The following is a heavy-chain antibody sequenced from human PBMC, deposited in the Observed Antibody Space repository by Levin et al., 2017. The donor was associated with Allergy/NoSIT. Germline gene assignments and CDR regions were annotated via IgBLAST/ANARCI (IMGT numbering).Heavy chain of an antibody. CDR3: ARVFGSVQDNFWVGRSYYYYAMDV. CDR2: VSPDSSTT. J-gene: IGHJ6*02. CDR1: GFSFSTYA. Sequence: GESLKISCAASGFSFSTYAMNWVRQAPGKGLEWVSFVSPDSSTTYYADSVKGRFIISRDNAKNSLHLQMDSLRADDTAVYFCARVFGSVQDNFWVGRSYYYYAMDVWGQGTTVTVSS. D-gene: IGHD3-3*01. V-gene: IGHV3-48*01.